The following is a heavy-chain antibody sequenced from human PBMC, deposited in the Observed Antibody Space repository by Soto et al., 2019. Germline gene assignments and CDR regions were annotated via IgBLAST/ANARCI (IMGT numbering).Heavy chain of an antibody. V-gene: IGHV4-4*07. D-gene: IGHD5-18*01. CDR3: ARARRIQNWSEP. CDR2: INSDGNT. Sequence: PSETLSLTCTISGGSLFGDYCTCIRQPAGGGLEWIGRINSDGNTNYSPSLKSRVTMSVDPSRKHFSLNLTSVTAADTASYFCARARRIQNWSEPWGPGIQVTGSS. J-gene: IGHJ5*02. CDR1: GGSLFGDY.